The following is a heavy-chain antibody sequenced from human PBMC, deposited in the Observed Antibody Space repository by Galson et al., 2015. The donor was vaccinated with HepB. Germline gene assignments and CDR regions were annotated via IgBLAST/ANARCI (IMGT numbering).Heavy chain of an antibody. CDR2: ISSSSSYT. Sequence: SLRLSCAASGFTFSDYYMSWIRQAPGKGLEWVSYISSSSSYTNYADSVKGRFTISRDNAKNSLYLQMNSLRAEDTAVYYCASSPHGGLFGEFDYWGQGTLVTVSS. V-gene: IGHV3-11*06. CDR3: ASSPHGGLFGEFDY. J-gene: IGHJ4*02. CDR1: GFTFSDYY. D-gene: IGHD3-10*01.